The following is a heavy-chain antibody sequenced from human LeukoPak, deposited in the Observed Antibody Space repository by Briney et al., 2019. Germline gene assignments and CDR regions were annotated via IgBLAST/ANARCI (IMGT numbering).Heavy chain of an antibody. CDR1: GYTFTGYY. CDR2: INPNSGGT. V-gene: IGHV1-2*02. Sequence: ASVKVSCKASGYTFTGYYMHWVRQAPGQGLEWMGWINPNSGGTNYAQKFQGRVTMTRDTSISTAYMELSRLRSDDTAVYYCAGGLADFWSGYFDYWGQGTLVTVSS. J-gene: IGHJ4*02. D-gene: IGHD3-3*01. CDR3: AGGLADFWSGYFDY.